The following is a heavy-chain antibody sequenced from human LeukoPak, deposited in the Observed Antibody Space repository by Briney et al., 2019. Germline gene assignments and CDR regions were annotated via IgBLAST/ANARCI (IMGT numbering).Heavy chain of an antibody. D-gene: IGHD3-9*01. J-gene: IGHJ6*02. Sequence: SETLSLTCTVSGGSISSYYWSWIRQPPGKGLEWIGYIYYSGSTNYNPSLKSRVTISVDTSKNQFSLKLSSVTAADTAVYYCRLVSEGYYYYGMDVWGQGTTVTVSS. CDR1: GGSISSYY. CDR2: IYYSGST. V-gene: IGHV4-59*08. CDR3: RLVSEGYYYYGMDV.